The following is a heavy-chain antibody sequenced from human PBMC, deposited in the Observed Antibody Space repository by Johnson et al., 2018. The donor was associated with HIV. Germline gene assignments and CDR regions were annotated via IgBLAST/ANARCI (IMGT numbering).Heavy chain of an antibody. CDR1: GFTFSNYA. D-gene: IGHD3-3*01. Sequence: VQLVESGGGVVQPGRSLRLSCAASGFTFSNYAMDWVRQAPGKGLEWVAVISYDGSNKYYADSVKGRFTITRDNSKNTLHRQMNSLRAEDTAVYYCAKDLGESENEEWATDYYDFSIGYPGQDPRAVVGAFDIWGQGTMVTVSS. V-gene: IGHV3-30*18. J-gene: IGHJ3*02. CDR3: AKDLGESENEEWATDYYDFSIGYPGQDPRAVVGAFDI. CDR2: ISYDGSNK.